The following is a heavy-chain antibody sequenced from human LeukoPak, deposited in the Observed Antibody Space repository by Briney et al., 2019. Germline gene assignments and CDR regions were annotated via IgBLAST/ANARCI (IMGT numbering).Heavy chain of an antibody. CDR2: INPNSGGT. D-gene: IGHD6-13*01. CDR3: ASLAAAATNWFDP. Sequence: GASVKVSCKASGYTFTCYYMHWVRQAPGQGLEWMGRINPNSGGTNYAQKFQGRVTMTRDTSISTAYMELSRPRSDDTAVYYCASLAAAATNWFDPWGQGTLVTVSS. J-gene: IGHJ5*02. CDR1: GYTFTCYY. V-gene: IGHV1-2*06.